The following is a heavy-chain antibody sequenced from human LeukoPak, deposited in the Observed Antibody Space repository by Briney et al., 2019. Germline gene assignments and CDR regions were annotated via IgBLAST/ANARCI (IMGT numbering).Heavy chain of an antibody. V-gene: IGHV3-73*01. CDR2: IRSKANSYAT. CDR3: SSSLWFGELLKAFDL. CDR1: GFTFSGSA. J-gene: IGHJ2*01. D-gene: IGHD3-10*01. Sequence: GGSLRLSCAASGFTFSGSAMHWVRQASGKGLEWVGRIRSKANSYATAYAASVKGRFTVSRDDSKNTAYLQMNSLKAEDTAVYYCSSSLWFGELLKAFDLWGRGTLVTVSS.